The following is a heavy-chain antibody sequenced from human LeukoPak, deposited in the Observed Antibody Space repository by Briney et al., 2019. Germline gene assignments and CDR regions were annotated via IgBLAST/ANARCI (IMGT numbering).Heavy chain of an antibody. D-gene: IGHD2-15*01. CDR3: VKDHCSGGSCHSFDF. V-gene: IGHV3-30*02. Sequence: PGGSLRLSCAASGFTFSRSGLHWVRQAPGKGLEWVAVIWYDGSNKYYADSVRGRSTISRDNSEKTVYLQMSSLRVEDTAVYYCVKDHCSGGSCHSFDFWGQGTLVTVSS. J-gene: IGHJ4*02. CDR2: IWYDGSNK. CDR1: GFTFSRSG.